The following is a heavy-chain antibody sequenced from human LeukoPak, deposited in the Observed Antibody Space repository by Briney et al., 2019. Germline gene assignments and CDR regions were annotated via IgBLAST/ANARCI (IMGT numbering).Heavy chain of an antibody. J-gene: IGHJ5*02. CDR3: ARVYDWFDP. CDR2: INHSGST. D-gene: IGHD2/OR15-2a*01. V-gene: IGHV4-34*01. CDR1: GGSFSGYY. Sequence: SETLSLTCAVYGGSFSGYYWSWIRQPPGKGLEWIGEINHSGSTNYNPSLKSRVTISVDTSKNQFSLKLSSVSAADTAVYYCARVYDWFDPWGQGTLVTVSS.